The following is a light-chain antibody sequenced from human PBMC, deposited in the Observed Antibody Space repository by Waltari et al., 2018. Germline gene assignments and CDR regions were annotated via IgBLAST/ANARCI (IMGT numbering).Light chain of an antibody. CDR2: HAS. J-gene: IGKJ1*01. Sequence: EIVLTQSPGTLSLSPGERATLPCRASQSIGIYLAWYQQRPGQAPRPLMYHASSRATGIPDRFSGSGSGTDFSLTISRLDPEDFAVYYCQKYESLPATFGQGTKVEIK. V-gene: IGKV3-20*01. CDR3: QKYESLPAT. CDR1: QSIGIY.